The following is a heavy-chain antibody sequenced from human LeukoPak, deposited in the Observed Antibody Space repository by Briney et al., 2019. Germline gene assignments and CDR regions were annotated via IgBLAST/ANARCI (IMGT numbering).Heavy chain of an antibody. CDR1: GFTFSSYG. D-gene: IGHD1-26*01. Sequence: GGSLRLSCAASGFTFSSYGMHWVRQAPGKGLEWVAFIRYDGSNKYYADSVKGRFTIPRDNSKNTLYLQMNSLRAEDTAVYYCARDRGSGSYSYYFDYWGQGTLVTVSS. CDR2: IRYDGSNK. V-gene: IGHV3-30*02. CDR3: ARDRGSGSYSYYFDY. J-gene: IGHJ4*02.